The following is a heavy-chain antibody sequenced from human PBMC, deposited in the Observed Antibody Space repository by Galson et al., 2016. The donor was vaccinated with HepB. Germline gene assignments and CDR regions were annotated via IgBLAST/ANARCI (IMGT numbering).Heavy chain of an antibody. CDR2: IYFSGAT. V-gene: IGHV4-59*01. D-gene: IGHD4-23*01. CDR1: GGSISPYF. Sequence: TLSLTCTVSGGSISPYFWSWIRQPPGKGLEWIAYIYFSGATNYNPPLKSRVTISLDTSKGPSSLKVTSVTAADSAVYYCTRSYGGYAFDIWGQGTMVTVSS. CDR3: TRSYGGYAFDI. J-gene: IGHJ3*02.